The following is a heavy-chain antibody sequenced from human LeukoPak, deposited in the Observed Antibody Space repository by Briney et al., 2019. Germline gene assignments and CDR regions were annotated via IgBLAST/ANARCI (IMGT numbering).Heavy chain of an antibody. J-gene: IGHJ4*02. CDR2: IHYSGTT. CDR3: ARRYDFVSGSYYPFDF. D-gene: IGHD3-10*01. CDR1: GGSISDNDYS. Sequence: SETLSLTCNVSGGSISDNDYSWDWIRQPPGKGLEWMGCIHYSGTTYSNPSLKSRISISVDTSKSQFSLKLRSVTAADTAVYYCARRYDFVSGSYYPFDFWGQGTLVTVSS. V-gene: IGHV4-39*01.